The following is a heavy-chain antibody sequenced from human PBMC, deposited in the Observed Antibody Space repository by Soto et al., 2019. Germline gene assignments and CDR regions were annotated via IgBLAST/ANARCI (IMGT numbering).Heavy chain of an antibody. CDR3: AKGGAIVAAGTRVYRYNAMDV. CDR1: GYTFTGYY. D-gene: IGHD1-26*01. V-gene: IGHV1-2*02. Sequence: ASVKVSCKASGYTFTGYYVHWVRPAPLQGLEWMVWINPNSGDTHLAQRFQGRVTMNRDTSIGTAYMELRGLTSDDTAEYYCAKGGAIVAAGTRVYRYNAMDVWGQGTTVTVSS. J-gene: IGHJ6*01. CDR2: INPNSGDT.